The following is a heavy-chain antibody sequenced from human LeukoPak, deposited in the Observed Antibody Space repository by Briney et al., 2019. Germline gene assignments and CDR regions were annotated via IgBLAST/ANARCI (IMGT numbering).Heavy chain of an antibody. CDR2: IHPNSGAT. D-gene: IGHD5-18*01. V-gene: IGHV1-2*02. CDR1: GYTFAGYY. J-gene: IGHJ6*02. Sequence: ASVKVSCKASGYTFAGYYIHWVRQAPGQGFEWMGWIHPNSGATGYAQNFQGRVTMTRDTSISTAYMDLSRLRSDDTAVYYCARNTAPGYGLDVWGQRTPVTVSS. CDR3: ARNTAPGYGLDV.